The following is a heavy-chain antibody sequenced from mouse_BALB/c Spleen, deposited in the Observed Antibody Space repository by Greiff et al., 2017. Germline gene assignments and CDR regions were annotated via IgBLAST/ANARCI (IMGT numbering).Heavy chain of an antibody. Sequence: EVKLEESGGGLVKPGGSLKLSCAASGFTFSDYYMYWVRQTPEKRLEWVATISDGGSYTYYPDSVKGRFTISRDNAKNNLYLQMSSLKSEDTAMYYCARDDDYDPFAYWGQGTLVTVSA. D-gene: IGHD2-4*01. CDR3: ARDDDYDPFAY. V-gene: IGHV5-4*02. CDR1: GFTFSDYY. CDR2: ISDGGSYT. J-gene: IGHJ3*01.